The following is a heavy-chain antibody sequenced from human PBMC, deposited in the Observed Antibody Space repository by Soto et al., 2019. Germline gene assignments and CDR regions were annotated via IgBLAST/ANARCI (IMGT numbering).Heavy chain of an antibody. CDR1: GFTFSSHG. CDR3: ARDMDTAMVSNAFDI. J-gene: IGHJ3*02. CDR2: IWNDGSNK. V-gene: IGHV3-33*01. D-gene: IGHD5-18*01. Sequence: GGSLRLSCAASGFTFSSHGMHWVRQAPGKGPEWVALIWNDGSNKYYVGSVKGRFTISRDNSKNTLYLQMHSLRAEDTAVYHCARDMDTAMVSNAFDIWGQGTMVTVSS.